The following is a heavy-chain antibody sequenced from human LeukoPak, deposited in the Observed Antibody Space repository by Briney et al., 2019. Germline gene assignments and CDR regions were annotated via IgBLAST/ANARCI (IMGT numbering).Heavy chain of an antibody. CDR1: GFTSSSYE. CDR2: ISSSGGTI. Sequence: GGSLRLSCAASGFTSSSYEMNWVRQAPGKGLEWVSYISSSGGTIHYADSVKGRFTISRDNAKNSLYLQMNSLRAEDTAVYYCARAPYYYDSSGYFQHWGQGTLVTVSS. J-gene: IGHJ1*01. CDR3: ARAPYYYDSSGYFQH. V-gene: IGHV3-48*03. D-gene: IGHD3-22*01.